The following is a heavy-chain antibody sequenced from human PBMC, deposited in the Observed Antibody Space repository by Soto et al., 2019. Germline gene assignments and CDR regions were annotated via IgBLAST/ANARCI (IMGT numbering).Heavy chain of an antibody. D-gene: IGHD3-3*01. CDR3: AKDFWSGPPPRYYYYGMDV. J-gene: IGHJ6*02. V-gene: IGHV3-33*06. CDR1: GFTFSSYG. CDR2: IWYDGSNK. Sequence: PGGSLRLSCAASGFTFSSYGMHWVRQAPGKGLEWVAVIWYDGSNKYYADSVKGRFTISRDNSKNTLYLQMNSLRAEDTAVYYCAKDFWSGPPPRYYYYGMDVWGQGTTVTVSS.